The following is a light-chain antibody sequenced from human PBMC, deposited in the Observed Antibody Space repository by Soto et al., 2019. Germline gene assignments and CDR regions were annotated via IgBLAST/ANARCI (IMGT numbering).Light chain of an antibody. Sequence: EILLTQSPSTLHVSPGERATLSCSVSQSVGSNLAWFQQKPGQAPRLLIYGSSTRATGVPARFSGSGSGADFTLTISNLQSEDFAVYYCQQYTNWPPITFGQGTRLEIK. V-gene: IGKV3-15*01. CDR3: QQYTNWPPIT. CDR2: GSS. CDR1: QSVGSN. J-gene: IGKJ5*01.